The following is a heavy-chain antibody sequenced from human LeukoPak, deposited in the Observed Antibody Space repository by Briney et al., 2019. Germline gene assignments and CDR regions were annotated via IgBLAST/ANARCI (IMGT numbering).Heavy chain of an antibody. CDR3: ARDYDFWSGYYVGWFDP. CDR1: GYTFTSYA. J-gene: IGHJ5*02. V-gene: IGHV1-3*01. CDR2: INAGNGNT. D-gene: IGHD3-3*01. Sequence: ASVKVSCKASGYTFTSYAMHWVRQAPGQRLEWMGWINAGNGNTKYSQKFQGRVTITRDTSASTAYMELSSLRSEDTAVYYCARDYDFWSGYYVGWFDPRGQGTLVTVSS.